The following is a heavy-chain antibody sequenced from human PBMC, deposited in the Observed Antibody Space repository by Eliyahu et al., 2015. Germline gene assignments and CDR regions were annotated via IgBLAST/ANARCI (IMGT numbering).Heavy chain of an antibody. J-gene: IGHJ4*02. Sequence: EVQLVESGGGLVKPGGSLRLSCAASGFXLSSYTXNWVRQAPGKGLEWVSSISSSSSYIYHADSVKGRFTISRDNAKNSLYLQMNSLRAEDTAVYYCARSPGFCNGGSCSYYFDYWGQGTLVTVSS. CDR2: ISSSSSYI. CDR3: ARSPGFCNGGSCSYYFDY. V-gene: IGHV3-21*01. D-gene: IGHD2-15*01. CDR1: GFXLSSYT.